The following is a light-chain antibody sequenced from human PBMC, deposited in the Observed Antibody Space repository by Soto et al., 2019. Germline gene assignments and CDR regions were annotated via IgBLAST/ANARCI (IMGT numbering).Light chain of an antibody. CDR2: AAS. CDR3: QQSYSTPYT. CDR1: QSISNY. V-gene: IGKV1-39*01. J-gene: IGKJ2*01. Sequence: DIQMTQSPSSLSASVGDRVTITCRASQSISNYLNWYQQKPGKAPKLLIYAASSLQSGVPSRFSGSGSGTDFTLPISSLHPEDFATYYCQQSYSTPYTFGQGTKLEIK.